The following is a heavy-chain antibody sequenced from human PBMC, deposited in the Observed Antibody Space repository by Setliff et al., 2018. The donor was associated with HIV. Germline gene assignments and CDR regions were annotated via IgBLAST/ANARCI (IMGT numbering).Heavy chain of an antibody. V-gene: IGHV4-34*01. CDR1: GGSFSGYY. D-gene: IGHD3-10*01. CDR2: INHRGTT. J-gene: IGHJ4*02. Sequence: SETLSLTCGVYGGSFSGYYWTWIRQPPGKGLEWIGEINHRGTTNSNPSLKRRVTISVDTSKSQFSLRLSSVTAADTAVYYCVSQPESRWQIEYWGQGTLVTVSS. CDR3: VSQPESRWQIEY.